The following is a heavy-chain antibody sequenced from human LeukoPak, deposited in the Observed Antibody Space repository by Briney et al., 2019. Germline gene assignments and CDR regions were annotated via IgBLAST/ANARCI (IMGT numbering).Heavy chain of an antibody. Sequence: SGPALVNPTQTLTLTCTFSGFSLSTTGMCVSWIRQPPGKALEWLARIDWDDDKYYSTSLKTRLTISKDTSKNQVVLTMTNMDPVDTATYYCARTYYYGSGSYFFDYWGQGTLVTVSS. V-gene: IGHV2-70*11. J-gene: IGHJ4*02. CDR1: GFSLSTTGMC. CDR2: IDWDDDK. CDR3: ARTYYYGSGSYFFDY. D-gene: IGHD3-10*01.